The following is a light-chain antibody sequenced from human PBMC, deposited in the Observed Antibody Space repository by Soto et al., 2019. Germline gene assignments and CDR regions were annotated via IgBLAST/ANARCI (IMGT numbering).Light chain of an antibody. Sequence: SPPTVSLYTRERATXSCRAIQSVSSYLAWYQQKPGHAPRLLIYYASNRATGIPARFSGSGSGTDFTLTISSLEPEDFAVYYCQQRGNWPITFGDGGRVGIK. CDR2: YAS. V-gene: IGKV3-11*01. J-gene: IGKJ5*01. CDR3: QQRGNWPIT. CDR1: QSVSSY.